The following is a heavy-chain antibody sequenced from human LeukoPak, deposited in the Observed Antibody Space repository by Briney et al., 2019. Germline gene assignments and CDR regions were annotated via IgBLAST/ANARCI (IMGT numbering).Heavy chain of an antibody. CDR1: GYTFGSYY. V-gene: IGHV1-18*01. CDR2: ISGYNGNT. CDR3: ARTHDFWATRKGDYFDP. J-gene: IGHJ4*02. Sequence: ASVKVSCKASGYTFGSYYIGWVRQAPGQGLEWMGWISGYNGNTNYAQRFQDKITMTVDKSTTTVYMELNSLRLDDTAVYYCARTHDFWATRKGDYFDPWGQGTLVTVSS. D-gene: IGHD3-3*01.